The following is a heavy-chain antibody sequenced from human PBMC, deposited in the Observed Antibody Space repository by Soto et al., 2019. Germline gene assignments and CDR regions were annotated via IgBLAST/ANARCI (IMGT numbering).Heavy chain of an antibody. Sequence: SETLSLTCTVSGDSITGHYWSWIRQPPGKGLEWIGYIYYNGNTEYNPSLESRVTMSVDTSKNQFSLKLRSVTPADTAVYYCAKYRQTQAEGFTLAYWGQGALVTVSS. CDR3: AKYRQTQAEGFTLAY. V-gene: IGHV4-59*11. D-gene: IGHD2-2*02. CDR2: IYYNGNT. J-gene: IGHJ4*02. CDR1: GDSITGHY.